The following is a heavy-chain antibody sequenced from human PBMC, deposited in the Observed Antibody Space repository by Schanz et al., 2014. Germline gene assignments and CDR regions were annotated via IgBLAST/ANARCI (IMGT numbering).Heavy chain of an antibody. CDR3: AREVGLYDRGWFDP. D-gene: IGHD3-22*01. V-gene: IGHV1-69*04. J-gene: IGHJ5*02. CDR2: IVPIAGIT. CDR1: GGTFSSYT. Sequence: QVQLVQSGDEVKKPGASVKVSCKTSGGTFSSYTISWIRQAPGQGLEWMGRIVPIAGITNYAQRFQGRVTITADKSSDTAYMELSSLRSEDTAVYYCAREVGLYDRGWFDPWGQGTLVTVSS.